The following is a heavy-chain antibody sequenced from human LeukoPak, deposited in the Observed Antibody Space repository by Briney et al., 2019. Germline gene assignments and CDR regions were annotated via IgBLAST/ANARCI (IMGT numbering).Heavy chain of an antibody. CDR1: GYTFTSYG. CDR2: ISAYNGNT. V-gene: IGHV1-18*01. J-gene: IGHJ4*02. Sequence: ASVKVSCKASGYTFTSYGISWVRQAPGQGLEWMGWISAYNGNTNYAQKLQGRVTMTTDTSTSTAYMELRSLRSEDTAVYYCATDDYYYDSSGYSGWGQGTLVTVSS. CDR3: ATDDYYYDSSGYSG. D-gene: IGHD3-22*01.